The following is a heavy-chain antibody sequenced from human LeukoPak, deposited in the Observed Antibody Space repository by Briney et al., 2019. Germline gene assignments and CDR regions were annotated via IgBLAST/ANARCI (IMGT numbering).Heavy chain of an antibody. CDR1: GYTLYY. CDR2: INPSVCST. Sequence: ASVTVSCKASGYTLYYMHWVRQAPGQGLEGMGIINPSVCSTTYAQRFQGRVTMTRDTSTSTVYMELSRLRSEDTAVYYCARDRDDDILTGYPDYSFDYWGQGTLVTVSS. V-gene: IGHV1-46*01. J-gene: IGHJ4*02. D-gene: IGHD3-9*01. CDR3: ARDRDDDILTGYPDYSFDY.